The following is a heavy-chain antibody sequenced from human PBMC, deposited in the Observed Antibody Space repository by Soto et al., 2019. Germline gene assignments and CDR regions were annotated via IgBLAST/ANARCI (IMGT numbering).Heavy chain of an antibody. CDR3: ARDRGAVNIDY. CDR1: GGSISSYY. V-gene: IGHV4-59*01. J-gene: IGHJ4*02. Sequence: PSETLSLTCTVSGGSISSYYWSWIRQPPGKGLEWIGYIYYSGSTNYNPSLKSRVTISVDTSKNQFSLKLSSVTAAGTAVYYCARDRGAVNIDYWGQGTLVTVSS. D-gene: IGHD4-4*01. CDR2: IYYSGST.